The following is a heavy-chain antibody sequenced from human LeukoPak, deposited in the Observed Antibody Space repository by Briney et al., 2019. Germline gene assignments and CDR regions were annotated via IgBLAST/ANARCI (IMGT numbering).Heavy chain of an antibody. CDR2: IYYSGST. CDR1: GGSIGGYY. CDR3: ARAAYCGGGCYYYFDY. Sequence: PSETLSLTCTDSGGSIGGYYWSWIRLPPRKGLEWIGYIYYSGSTSYNPALKSRVTMSVDTSQNQFSLKLSSVTAADTAVYYCARAAYCGGGCYYYFDYWGQGTLVTVSS. D-gene: IGHD2-21*02. J-gene: IGHJ4*02. V-gene: IGHV4-59*01.